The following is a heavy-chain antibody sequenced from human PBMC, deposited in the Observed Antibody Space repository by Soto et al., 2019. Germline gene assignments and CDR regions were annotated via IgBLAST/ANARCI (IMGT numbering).Heavy chain of an antibody. J-gene: IGHJ6*02. D-gene: IGHD2-15*01. CDR1: GYIFTTYH. Sequence: QVQLGQSGAEVKKPGASVKVSCTASGYIFTTYHLHWVRQAPGQGPEWMGVINPSGGTTTYAQRFQGRVTLNRDTSTSTVYMELNSLRSEDTAVYYCAREAVAHYSGMDVWGQGPTVTVSS. CDR2: INPSGGTT. V-gene: IGHV1-46*01. CDR3: AREAVAHYSGMDV.